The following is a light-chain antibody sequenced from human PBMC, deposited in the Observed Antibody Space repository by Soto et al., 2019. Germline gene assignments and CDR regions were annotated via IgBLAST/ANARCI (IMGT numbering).Light chain of an antibody. V-gene: IGLV2-14*01. Sequence: QSALTQPASVSGSPGRSITISCIGTSSDVGGYNYVSWYQQHPGKAPKLMIYDVTNRPSGVSNRFSGSKSGNTASLTISGLQAEDEADYYCSSYTSSSTSLVFGGGTKLTVL. CDR1: SSDVGGYNY. CDR3: SSYTSSSTSLV. J-gene: IGLJ3*02. CDR2: DVT.